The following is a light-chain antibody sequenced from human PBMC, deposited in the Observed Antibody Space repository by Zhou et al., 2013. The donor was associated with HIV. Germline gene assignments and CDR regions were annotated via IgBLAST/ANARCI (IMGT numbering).Light chain of an antibody. V-gene: IGKV3-20*01. J-gene: IGKJ4*01. CDR2: GTS. CDR1: QNIGTNS. Sequence: EIVLMQSPGTLSLSPGERATLSCRASQNIGTNSLAWFQQKPGQAPRLLIYGTSTRATDIPDRFSGSGSGTDFTLTISRLEPEDFAVYSCQQYDTWPLTFGGGTTVEIK. CDR3: QQYDTWPLT.